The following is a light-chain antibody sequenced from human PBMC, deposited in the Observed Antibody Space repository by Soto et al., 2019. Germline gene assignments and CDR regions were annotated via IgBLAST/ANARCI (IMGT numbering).Light chain of an antibody. J-gene: IGKJ2*01. V-gene: IGKV1-5*01. CDR2: DAS. CDR3: QQYNSYLYT. Sequence: DIQMTQSPSTLSASVGDRVTITCRASQSISSWLAWYQQKPGKAPKLLIYDASSLESGAPSSFSGSGSGTEFTLTISSLQPDDFATYYCQQYNSYLYTFGQGTKLEIK. CDR1: QSISSW.